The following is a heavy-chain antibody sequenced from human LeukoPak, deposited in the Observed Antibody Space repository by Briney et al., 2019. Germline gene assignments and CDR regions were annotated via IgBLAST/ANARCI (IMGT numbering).Heavy chain of an antibody. D-gene: IGHD2-2*02. CDR1: GYSFTSYW. J-gene: IGHJ5*02. Sequence: GESLKISCKGSGYSFTSYWIGWVRQMPGKGLEWMGIIYPGDSDTRYSPSFQGQVTISADKSISTAYLQWSSLKASDTAMYYCARSVVPAAIRRNWFDPWGQGTLVTVSS. CDR3: ARSVVPAAIRRNWFDP. CDR2: IYPGDSDT. V-gene: IGHV5-51*01.